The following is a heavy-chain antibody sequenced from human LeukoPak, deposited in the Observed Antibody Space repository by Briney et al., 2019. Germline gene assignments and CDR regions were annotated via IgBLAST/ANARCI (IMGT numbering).Heavy chain of an antibody. CDR1: GFTLSSFS. CDR3: ANGYVGNADFAS. J-gene: IGHJ4*02. Sequence: QPGGSLRLSCAASGFTLSSFSMTWVRQAPGKGLEWVSSIIVSGTTYYADSVKGRFTISRDSFRGTLFLQMDSLRVEDTAVYFCANGYVGNADFASWGQGALVTVSS. V-gene: IGHV3-23*01. CDR2: IIVSGTT. D-gene: IGHD3-10*02.